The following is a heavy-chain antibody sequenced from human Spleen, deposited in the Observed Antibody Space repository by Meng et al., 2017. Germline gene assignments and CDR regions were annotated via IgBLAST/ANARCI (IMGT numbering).Heavy chain of an antibody. CDR1: DYSIRSGYY. J-gene: IGHJ6*02. D-gene: IGHD2-21*02. Sequence: SETLSLTCAVSDYSIRSGYYWGWIRQPPGKGLEWIGRIYTSGSTNYNPSLKSRVTISVDKSKNQFSLRLTSVTAADTAMYYCAGGAVVTLIFYHAMDVWGQGTTVTVSS. CDR2: IYTSGST. CDR3: AGGAVVTLIFYHAMDV. V-gene: IGHV4-38-2*01.